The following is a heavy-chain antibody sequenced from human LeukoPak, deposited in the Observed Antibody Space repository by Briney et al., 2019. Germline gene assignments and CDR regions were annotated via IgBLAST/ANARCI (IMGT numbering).Heavy chain of an antibody. D-gene: IGHD3-16*01. CDR3: TRGVGWLIDY. Sequence: SETLSLTCTVSDDSISDYYRGWIRQPPGKGLEWIGYFHNSGTSTYNPSLKSRVTISADTSKNQFSLKLNSLTTADTAVYYCTRGVGWLIDYWGQGILVTVSS. CDR2: FHNSGTS. J-gene: IGHJ4*02. V-gene: IGHV4-59*01. CDR1: DDSISDYY.